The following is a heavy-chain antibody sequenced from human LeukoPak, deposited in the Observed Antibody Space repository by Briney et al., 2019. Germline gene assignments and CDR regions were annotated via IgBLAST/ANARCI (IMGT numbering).Heavy chain of an antibody. CDR3: ASAGYCSSTSCVNFDY. CDR1: GGTFSSYA. D-gene: IGHD2-2*01. CDR2: IIPIFGTA. Sequence: ASVKVSCKASGGTFSSYAISWVRQAPGQGLEWMGGIIPIFGTANYAQKFQGRVTITTDESTSTAYMELSSLRSEDTAVYYCASAGYCSSTSCVNFDYWGQGTLSPSPQ. J-gene: IGHJ4*02. V-gene: IGHV1-69*05.